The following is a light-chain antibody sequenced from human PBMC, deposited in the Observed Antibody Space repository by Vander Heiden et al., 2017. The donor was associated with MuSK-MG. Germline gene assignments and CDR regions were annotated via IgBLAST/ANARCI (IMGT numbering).Light chain of an antibody. J-gene: IGKJ5*01. CDR1: QSVSSY. CDR3: QQRSNGPPIT. Sequence: EIVLTQSPATLSLSPGERATLSCRASQSVSSYLAWYQQKPGQAPRLLINDASNRATGSPARCSGSGSGTDFTRTISSLEPEDFAVYYCQQRSNGPPITFGQGTRLEIK. CDR2: DAS. V-gene: IGKV3-11*01.